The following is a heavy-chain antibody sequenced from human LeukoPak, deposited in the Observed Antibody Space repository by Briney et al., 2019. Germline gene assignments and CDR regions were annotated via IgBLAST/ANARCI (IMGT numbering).Heavy chain of an antibody. J-gene: IGHJ4*02. D-gene: IGHD1-26*01. CDR3: AKDQRGATTVY. Sequence: GGSLRLSCAASGFTFSSYAMSGFRQAPGKGLEWVSAISGSGGSTYYADSVKGRFTISRDNSKNTLYLQMNSLRAEDTAVYYCAKDQRGATTVYWGQGTLVTVSS. CDR1: GFTFSSYA. V-gene: IGHV3-23*01. CDR2: ISGSGGST.